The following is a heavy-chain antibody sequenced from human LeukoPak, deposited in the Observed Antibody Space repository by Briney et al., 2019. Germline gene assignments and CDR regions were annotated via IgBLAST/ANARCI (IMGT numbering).Heavy chain of an antibody. J-gene: IGHJ4*02. V-gene: IGHV3-23*01. CDR2: TSSSDAGT. Sequence: GGSLRLSCAASGFSLSSHAMSWVRQAPGKGLEWVSATSSSDAGTYYADSVRGRFTISRDNSKNTLYLQMNSLRAEDTAVYYCAKVKRGYSYVADYWGQGTLVTVSS. CDR3: AKVKRGYSYVADY. D-gene: IGHD5-18*01. CDR1: GFSLSSHA.